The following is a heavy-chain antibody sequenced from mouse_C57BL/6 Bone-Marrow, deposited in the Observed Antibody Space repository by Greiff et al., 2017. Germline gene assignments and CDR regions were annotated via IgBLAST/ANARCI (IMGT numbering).Heavy chain of an antibody. CDR1: GYTFTSYW. CDR3: ARKGAGSSYYFAY. V-gene: IGHV1-7*01. D-gene: IGHD1-1*01. J-gene: IGHJ3*01. Sequence: QVHVKQSGAELAKPGASVKLSCKASGYTFTSYWMHWVKQRPGQGLEWIGYINPSSGYTKYNQKFKDKATLTADKSSSTAYMQLSSLTYEDSAVYYCARKGAGSSYYFAYWGQGTLVTVSA. CDR2: INPSSGYT.